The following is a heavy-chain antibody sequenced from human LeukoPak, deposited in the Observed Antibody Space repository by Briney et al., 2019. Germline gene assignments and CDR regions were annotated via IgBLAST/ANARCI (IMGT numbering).Heavy chain of an antibody. V-gene: IGHV1-2*02. D-gene: IGHD3-9*01. CDR3: ARDRGDYDILTGYCLAPHDY. CDR1: GYTFTGYY. Sequence: ASVKVSCKASGYTFTGYYMHWVRQAPGQGLEWMGWINPNSGGTNYAQKFQGRVTMTRDTSISTAYMELSRLRSDDTAVYYCARDRGDYDILTGYCLAPHDYWGQGTLVTVSS. CDR2: INPNSGGT. J-gene: IGHJ4*02.